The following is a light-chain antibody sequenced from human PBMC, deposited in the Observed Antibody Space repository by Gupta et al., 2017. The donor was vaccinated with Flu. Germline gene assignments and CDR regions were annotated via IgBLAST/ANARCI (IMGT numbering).Light chain of an antibody. CDR3: TSYTSNTALYA. J-gene: IGLJ1*01. Sequence: QSALTQPASVSGSPGQSITISCTRTSSDVGGYNNVSWYLQHPDKAPRLMIYEVTNRPSGVSNRFSGSKSGNTASLTISGLQAEDEADYYCTSYTSNTALYAFGTGTKVTVL. V-gene: IGLV2-14*01. CDR2: EVT. CDR1: SSDVGGYNN.